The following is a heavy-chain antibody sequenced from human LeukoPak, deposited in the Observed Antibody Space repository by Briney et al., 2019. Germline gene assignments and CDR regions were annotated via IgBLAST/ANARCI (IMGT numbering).Heavy chain of an antibody. J-gene: IGHJ4*02. CDR1: GGSISSYY. V-gene: IGHV4-59*12. CDR2: IYYSGST. Sequence: SETLSLTCTVSGGSISSYYWSWIRQPPGKGLEWIGYIYYSGSTNYNPSLKSRVTISVDTSKNQFSLKLSSVTAADTAVYYCARGRRGVVVTAKGPPRRPGLYYFDYWGQGTLVTVSS. D-gene: IGHD2-21*02. CDR3: ARGRRGVVVTAKGPPRRPGLYYFDY.